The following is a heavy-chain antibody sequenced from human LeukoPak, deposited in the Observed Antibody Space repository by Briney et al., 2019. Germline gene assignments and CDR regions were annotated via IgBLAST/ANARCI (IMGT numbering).Heavy chain of an antibody. Sequence: PSETLSLTCAVYGGSFSGYYWSWIRQPPGKGLEWIGEINHSGSTNYNPSLKSRVTISVDTSKNQFSLKLSSVTAADTAVYYCARVGDYDYVWGSYRIGYYFDYWGQGTLVTVSS. V-gene: IGHV4-34*01. CDR3: ARVGDYDYVWGSYRIGYYFDY. J-gene: IGHJ4*02. CDR2: INHSGST. D-gene: IGHD3-16*02. CDR1: GGSFSGYY.